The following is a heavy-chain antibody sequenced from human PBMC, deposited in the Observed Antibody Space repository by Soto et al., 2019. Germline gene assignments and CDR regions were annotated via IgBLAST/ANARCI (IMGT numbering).Heavy chain of an antibody. Sequence: XGSLRLSSAASGFSFRSYWMHWVRQAPGKGLVWVSRINSDGSSTSDADSVKGRFTISRDNAKNTLYLQMNSLRAEDTAVYYCARKYQLLYGGYFDYWGQRTLVTVSS. CDR3: ARKYQLLYGGYFDY. D-gene: IGHD2-2*02. CDR1: GFSFRSYW. J-gene: IGHJ4*02. V-gene: IGHV3-74*01. CDR2: INSDGSST.